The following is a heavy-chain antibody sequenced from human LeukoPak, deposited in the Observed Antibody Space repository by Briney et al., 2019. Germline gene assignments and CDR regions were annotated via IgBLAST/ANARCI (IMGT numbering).Heavy chain of an antibody. J-gene: IGHJ2*01. CDR1: GFTFSSYT. D-gene: IGHD1-14*01. CDR2: ITSSSSYI. V-gene: IGHV3-21*01. Sequence: GRSLRPSCAASGFTFSSYTMNWVRQAPGKGLEWVSSITSSSSYIYYADSVKGRFTISRDNAKNSLYLQMNSLRAEDTAVYYCARDVTPDWYFDLWGRGTLVTVSS. CDR3: ARDVTPDWYFDL.